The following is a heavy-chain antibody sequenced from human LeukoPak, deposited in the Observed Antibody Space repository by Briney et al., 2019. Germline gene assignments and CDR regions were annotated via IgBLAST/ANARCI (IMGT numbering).Heavy chain of an antibody. CDR2: IWYDGSNK. CDR1: GFTFSSYS. V-gene: IGHV3-33*08. D-gene: IGHD2-2*01. J-gene: IGHJ5*02. CDR3: ARGVKADIVVVPAALGFDP. Sequence: PGGSLRLSCAASGFTFSSYSMNWVRQAPGKGLEWVAVIWYDGSNKYYADSVKGRFTISRDNSKNTLYLQMNSLRAEDTAVYYCARGVKADIVVVPAALGFDPWGQGTLVTVSS.